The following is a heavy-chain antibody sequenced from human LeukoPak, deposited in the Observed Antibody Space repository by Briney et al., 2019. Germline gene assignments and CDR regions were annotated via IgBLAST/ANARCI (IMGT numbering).Heavy chain of an antibody. CDR1: EFTVSNNY. CDR2: IYNSGRT. V-gene: IGHV3-53*01. CDR3: AKDPGVGAPSGVFGVVTPEYYFDY. Sequence: GGSLRLSCAASEFTVSNNYISWVRQAPGKGLEWVSIIYNSGRTYYADSVKGRFTISRDNSKNTLYLQMNSLRAEDTAVYYCAKDPGVGAPSGVFGVVTPEYYFDYWGQGTLVTVSS. D-gene: IGHD3-3*01. J-gene: IGHJ4*02.